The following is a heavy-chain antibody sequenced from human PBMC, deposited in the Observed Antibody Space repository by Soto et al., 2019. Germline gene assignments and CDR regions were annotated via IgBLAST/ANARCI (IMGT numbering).Heavy chain of an antibody. Sequence: ASVKVSCKASGGTFSSYAISWVRQAPGQGLEWMGGIIPIFGTANYAQKFQGRVTITADESTSTAYMELSSLRSEDTAVYYCARDNTVSPIEVIIQEYGMDVWGQGTTVTVSS. CDR2: IIPIFGTA. CDR1: GGTFSSYA. V-gene: IGHV1-69*13. D-gene: IGHD3-3*01. CDR3: ARDNTVSPIEVIIQEYGMDV. J-gene: IGHJ6*02.